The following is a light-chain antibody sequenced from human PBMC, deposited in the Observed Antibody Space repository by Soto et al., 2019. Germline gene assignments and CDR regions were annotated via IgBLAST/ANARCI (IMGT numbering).Light chain of an antibody. J-gene: IGKJ1*01. CDR1: QSVSSSY. CDR2: GAS. Sequence: EIVLTQSPGTLSLSPGEIATLSCRASQSVSSSYLAWYQQKPGQAPRLLIYGASSRASGIPDRFSGSGSGTDFTLTIIRVEPEDCAVYCCQQYGRSPWTFGQGTKVEIK. V-gene: IGKV3-20*01. CDR3: QQYGRSPWT.